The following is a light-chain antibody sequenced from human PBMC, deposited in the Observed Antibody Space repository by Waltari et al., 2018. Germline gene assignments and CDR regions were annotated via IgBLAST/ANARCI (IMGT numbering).Light chain of an antibody. CDR1: ELGGKY. CDR2: EDR. J-gene: IGLJ1*01. CDR3: QAWGSDTSYV. V-gene: IGLV3-1*01. Sequence: SYELTQPPSVSVSPGQTATITCSGEELGGKYAAWYQQRPGQSPVLVIYEDRKRPSGIPARFSGSNSGNTATLTISGTQAMDEADYYCQAWGSDTSYVFGTGTKVTVL.